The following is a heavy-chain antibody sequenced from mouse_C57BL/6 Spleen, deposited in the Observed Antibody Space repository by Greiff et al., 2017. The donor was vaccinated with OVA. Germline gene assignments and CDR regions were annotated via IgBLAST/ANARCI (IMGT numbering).Heavy chain of an antibody. D-gene: IGHD1-1*01. CDR3: ARDALLPHWYFDV. CDR2: SRNKANDYTT. CDR1: GFTFSDFY. Sequence: EVQLVDSGGGLVQSGRSLRLSCATSGFTFSDFYMEWVRQAPGKGLEWIAASRNKANDYTTEYSASVKGRFIVSRDTSQSILYLQMNALRAEDTAIYYCARDALLPHWYFDVWGTGTTVTVSS. J-gene: IGHJ1*03. V-gene: IGHV7-1*01.